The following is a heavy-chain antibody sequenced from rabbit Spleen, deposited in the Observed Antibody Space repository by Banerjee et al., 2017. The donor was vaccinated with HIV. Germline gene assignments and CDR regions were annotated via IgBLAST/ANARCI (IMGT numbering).Heavy chain of an antibody. Sequence: QEQLEESGGGLVKPEGSLTLTCKASGVSFNDKDVMCWVRQAPGKGLEWITYIDPVFGSTVYASWVNGRFTISSHNAQNTLYLQLNSLTAADTATYFCVREAGYAGYGDGNLWGQGTLVTVS. V-gene: IGHV1S43*01. CDR2: IDPVFGST. CDR1: GVSFNDKDV. D-gene: IGHD7-1*01. CDR3: VREAGYAGYGDGNL. J-gene: IGHJ4*01.